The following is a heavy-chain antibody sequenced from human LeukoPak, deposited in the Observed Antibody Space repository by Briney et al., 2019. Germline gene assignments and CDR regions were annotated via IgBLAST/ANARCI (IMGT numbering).Heavy chain of an antibody. CDR3: ARAGHYDTTWYQ. CDR2: IKQDGSEK. Sequence: GGSLRLSCAASGFTLSNFWMSWVRQAPGKGLEWVANIKQDGSEKHYVDSVRGRFTIFRDNAKNSLYLQMNSLSAEDTALYYCARAGHYDTTWYQWGQGTLVTVSS. J-gene: IGHJ4*02. CDR1: GFTLSNFW. D-gene: IGHD3-22*01. V-gene: IGHV3-7*01.